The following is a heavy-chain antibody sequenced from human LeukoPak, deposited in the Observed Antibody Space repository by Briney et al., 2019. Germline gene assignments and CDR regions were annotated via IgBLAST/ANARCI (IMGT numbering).Heavy chain of an antibody. CDR2: MYSGGST. D-gene: IGHD4-17*01. V-gene: IGHV3-53*04. J-gene: IGHJ4*02. CDR1: GFTVSSNY. CDR3: ARGGGDYNPFDY. Sequence: GGSLRLSCAVSGFTVSSNYMSWVRQAPGKGLEWVSVMYSGGSTYYADSVKGRFTISRHNSKNTLYLEINSLRPDDTAVYYCARGGGDYNPFDYWGQGTLVTVSS.